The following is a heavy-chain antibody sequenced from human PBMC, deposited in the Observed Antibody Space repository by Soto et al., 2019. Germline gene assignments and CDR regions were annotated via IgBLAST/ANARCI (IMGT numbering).Heavy chain of an antibody. V-gene: IGHV3-23*01. CDR2: ISGSGGST. CDR1: GFTFSSYA. CDR3: AKVSADYYDSSGPSDY. J-gene: IGHJ4*02. D-gene: IGHD3-22*01. Sequence: EVQLLESGGGLVQPGGSLRLSCAASGFTFSSYAMSWVRQAPGKGLEWVSVISGSGGSTYYADSVKGRFTISRDNSKNMLYLQMNSLRAEDTAVYYCAKVSADYYDSSGPSDYWGQGTLVTVSS.